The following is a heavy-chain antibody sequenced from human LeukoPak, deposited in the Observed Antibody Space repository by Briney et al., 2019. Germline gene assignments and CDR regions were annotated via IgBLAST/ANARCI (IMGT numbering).Heavy chain of an antibody. CDR2: INHSGST. CDR1: GGSFSGYY. D-gene: IGHD3-22*01. Sequence: SETLSLTCAVYGGSFSGYYWSWIRPPPGKGLEWIGEINHSGSTNYNPSLKSRVTISVDTSKNQFSLKLSSVTAADTAVYYCARVGDYDSSGYYGWFDPWGQGTLVTVSS. CDR3: ARVGDYDSSGYYGWFDP. J-gene: IGHJ5*02. V-gene: IGHV4-34*01.